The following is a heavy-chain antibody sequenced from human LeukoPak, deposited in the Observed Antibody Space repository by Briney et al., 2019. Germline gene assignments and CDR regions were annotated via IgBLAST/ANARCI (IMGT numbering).Heavy chain of an antibody. V-gene: IGHV3-30-3*01. J-gene: IGHJ4*02. Sequence: GRSLRLSCAASGFTFSSYAMHWVRQAPGEGLEWVAVISYDGSNKYYADSVKGRFTISRDNSKNTLYLQMNSLRAEDTAVYYCARESSGYYLDYWGQGTLVTVSS. D-gene: IGHD3-22*01. CDR3: ARESSGYYLDY. CDR2: ISYDGSNK. CDR1: GFTFSSYA.